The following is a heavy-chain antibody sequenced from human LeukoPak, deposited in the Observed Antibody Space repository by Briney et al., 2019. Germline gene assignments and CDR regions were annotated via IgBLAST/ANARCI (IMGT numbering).Heavy chain of an antibody. CDR3: ASPVLHYDFWSGEEDAFDI. CDR2: IYYSGST. CDR1: GGSISSYY. D-gene: IGHD3-3*01. J-gene: IGHJ3*02. Sequence: SETLSLTCTVSGGSISSYYWSWIRQPPGKGLEWIGYIYYSGSTNYNPSLKSRVTISVDTSKNQFSLKLSSVTAADTAVYYCASPVLHYDFWSGEEDAFDIWGQGTMVTVSS. V-gene: IGHV4-59*12.